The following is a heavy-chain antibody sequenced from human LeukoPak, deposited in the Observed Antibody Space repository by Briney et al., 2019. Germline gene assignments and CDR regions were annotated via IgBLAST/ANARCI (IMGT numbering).Heavy chain of an antibody. CDR1: GFTFSSYG. D-gene: IGHD6-6*01. CDR2: ISYDGSNK. V-gene: IGHV3-30*18. Sequence: PGRSLRLSCAASGFTFSSYGMHWVRQAPGKGLGWVAVISYDGSNKYYADSVKGRFTISRDNSKNTLYLQMNSLRAEDTAVYYCAKDRGAARYYYYGMDVWGQGTTVTVSS. CDR3: AKDRGAARYYYYGMDV. J-gene: IGHJ6*02.